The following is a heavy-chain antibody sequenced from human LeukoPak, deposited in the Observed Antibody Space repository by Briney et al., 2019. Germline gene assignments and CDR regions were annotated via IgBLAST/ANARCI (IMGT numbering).Heavy chain of an antibody. CDR2: ISYDGGKT. CDR3: ARGFNDFWSGSQLEY. CDR1: GFIFGGYA. D-gene: IGHD3-3*01. J-gene: IGHJ4*02. V-gene: IGHV3-30-3*01. Sequence: KTGGSLRLSCAAPGFIFGGYAMHWVRQAPGKGLQWLAVISYDGGKTYYADSVEGRFTISRDNSKSTVYLEINSLRSEDTAIYYCARGFNDFWSGSQLEYWGQGTLVTVSS.